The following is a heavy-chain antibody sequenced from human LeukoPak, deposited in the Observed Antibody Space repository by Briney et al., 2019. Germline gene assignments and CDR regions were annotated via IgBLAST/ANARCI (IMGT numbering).Heavy chain of an antibody. V-gene: IGHV4-30-2*01. CDR2: IYHSGST. CDR1: GGSISSGGYS. CDR3: ASAYDFWSGYTYFDY. D-gene: IGHD3-3*01. Sequence: PSETLSLTCAVSGGSISSGGYSWSWIRQPPGKGPEWIGYIYHSGSTYYNPSLKSRVTISVDTSKNQFSLKLSSVTAADTAVYYCASAYDFWSGYTYFDYWGQGTLVTVSS. J-gene: IGHJ4*02.